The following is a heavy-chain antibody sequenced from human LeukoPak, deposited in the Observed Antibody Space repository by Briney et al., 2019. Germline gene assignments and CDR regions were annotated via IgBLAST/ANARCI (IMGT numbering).Heavy chain of an antibody. CDR2: IYPGDSDT. CDR3: ARHIYYGSGSFDAFDI. J-gene: IGHJ3*02. D-gene: IGHD3-10*01. CDR1: GYSFTSYW. V-gene: IGHV5-51*07. Sequence: GESLKISCKGSGYSFTSYWIGWVHQMPGKGLEWMGIIYPGDSDTRYSPSFQGQVTISADKSISTAYLQWSSLKASDTAMYYCARHIYYGSGSFDAFDIWGQGTMVTVSP.